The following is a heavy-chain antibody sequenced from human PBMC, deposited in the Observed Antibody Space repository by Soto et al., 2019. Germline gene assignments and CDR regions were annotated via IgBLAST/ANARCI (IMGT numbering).Heavy chain of an antibody. CDR3: ARDPLDPVTTSWFDP. CDR2: ISAYNGNT. V-gene: IGHV1-18*01. CDR1: GYTFTSYG. Sequence: QVQLVQSGAEVKKPGASVKVSCKASGYTFTSYGISWVRQAPGQGLEWMGWISAYNGNTNYAQKLQGRVTMNTDTSTSTPYMELRSMRSDDTAVYYCARDPLDPVTTSWFDPWGQGTLVTVSS. J-gene: IGHJ5*02. D-gene: IGHD4-17*01.